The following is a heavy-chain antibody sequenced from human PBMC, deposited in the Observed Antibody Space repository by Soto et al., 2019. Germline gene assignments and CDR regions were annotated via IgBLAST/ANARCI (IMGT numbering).Heavy chain of an antibody. D-gene: IGHD3-10*01. CDR1: SGSISSGDYY. CDR3: ARVGGFGATTIDY. V-gene: IGHV4-30-4*01. J-gene: IGHJ4*02. CDR2: IYYSGST. Sequence: QVQLQESGQGLVKPSQTLSLTCTVSSGSISSGDYYWSWIRQPPGKGLEWIGYIYYSGSTYYNPSLKSRVTISVDTSKNQFSLKLSSVTAADTAVYYCARVGGFGATTIDYWGQGTLVSVSS.